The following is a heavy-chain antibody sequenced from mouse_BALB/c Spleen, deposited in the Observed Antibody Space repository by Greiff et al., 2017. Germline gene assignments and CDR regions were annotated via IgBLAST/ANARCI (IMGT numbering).Heavy chain of an antibody. J-gene: IGHJ4*01. CDR1: GFTFSSFG. CDR2: ISSGSSTI. V-gene: IGHV5-17*02. Sequence: EVQLVESGGGLVQPGGSRKLSCAASGFTFSSFGMHWVRQAPENGLEWVAYISSGSSTIYYADTVKGRFTISRDNPKNTLFLQMTSLRSEDTAMYYCARPPYDYDGHYYAMDYWGQGTSVTVSS. D-gene: IGHD2-4*01. CDR3: ARPPYDYDGHYYAMDY.